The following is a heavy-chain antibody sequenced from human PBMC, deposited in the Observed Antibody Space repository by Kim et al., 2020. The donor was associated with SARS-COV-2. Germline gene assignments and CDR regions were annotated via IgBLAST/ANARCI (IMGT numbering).Heavy chain of an antibody. J-gene: IGHJ4*02. V-gene: IGHV4-59*08. Sequence: PSLNRRVTISVDTSKNQFSLKMTSVTAADTAVYYCARHGNPAYTDSWYDYWGQGTLVTVSS. CDR3: ARHGNPAYTDSWYDY. D-gene: IGHD6-13*01.